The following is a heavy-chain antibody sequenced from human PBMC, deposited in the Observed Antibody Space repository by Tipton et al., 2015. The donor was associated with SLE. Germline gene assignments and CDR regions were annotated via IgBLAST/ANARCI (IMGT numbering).Heavy chain of an antibody. CDR3: AKGFSYGDYNYYFDY. CDR1: GFTFIDYA. V-gene: IGHV3-30*18. D-gene: IGHD4-17*01. Sequence: RSLRLSCAASGFTFIDYAMHWVRQAPGKGLEWVAGITHDGNNKYYADSVKGRFTVSRENSKNTLFLQMSSLRPEDTAVYYCAKGFSYGDYNYYFDYWGRGALVTFSS. J-gene: IGHJ4*02. CDR2: ITHDGNNK.